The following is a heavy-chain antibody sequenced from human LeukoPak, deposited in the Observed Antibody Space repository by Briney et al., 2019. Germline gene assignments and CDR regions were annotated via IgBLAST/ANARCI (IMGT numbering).Heavy chain of an antibody. CDR3: AKAYDFWSGYYVD. CDR2: ISYDGSNK. CDR1: GFTFSSYG. Sequence: QSGGSLRLSCAASGFTFSSYGMHWVRQAPGKGLEWVAVISYDGSNKYYADSVKGRFTISRDNSKNTLYLQMSSLRAEDTAVYYCAKAYDFWSGYYVDWGQGTLVTVSS. V-gene: IGHV3-30*18. J-gene: IGHJ4*02. D-gene: IGHD3-3*01.